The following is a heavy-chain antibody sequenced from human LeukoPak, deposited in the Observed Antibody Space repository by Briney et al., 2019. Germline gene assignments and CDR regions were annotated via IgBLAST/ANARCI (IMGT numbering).Heavy chain of an antibody. Sequence: GGSLRLSCAASGFTFSSYGVHWVRQAPGKGLEWVAFIRYDGSNKYCADSVKGRFTISRDNSKNTLYLQMNSLRAEDTAVYYCANLLTIEFDYWGQGTLVTVSS. J-gene: IGHJ4*02. CDR2: IRYDGSNK. D-gene: IGHD3-10*01. V-gene: IGHV3-30*02. CDR1: GFTFSSYG. CDR3: ANLLTIEFDY.